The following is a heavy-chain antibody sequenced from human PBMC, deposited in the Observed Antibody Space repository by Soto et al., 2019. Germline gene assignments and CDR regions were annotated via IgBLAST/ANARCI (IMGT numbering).Heavy chain of an antibody. CDR2: IYYSGNA. CDR1: GGSVSSGTKY. D-gene: IGHD1-26*01. CDR3: ARVECLPREGDYYLDY. J-gene: IGHJ4*02. Sequence: PSETLSLTCSVSGGSVSSGTKYWSWIRQPPGKGLEWIGCIYYSGNAKYSPSLKSRVTLSVQTAKNQFALKLSSVTAADTAVYYCARVECLPREGDYYLDYGGQGTRVTVSS. V-gene: IGHV4-61*01.